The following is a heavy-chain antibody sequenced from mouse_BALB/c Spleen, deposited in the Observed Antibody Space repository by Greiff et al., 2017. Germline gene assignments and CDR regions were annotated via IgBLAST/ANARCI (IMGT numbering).Heavy chain of an antibody. CDR3: ARTGTGGIYYAMDY. J-gene: IGHJ4*01. D-gene: IGHD4-1*01. CDR2: IDPANGNT. Sequence: VQLQQSGAELVKPGASVKLSCTASGFTINDSYMHWVKQRPEQGLEWIGRIDPANGNTKYDPKFQGKATITADTSSNTAYLQLSSLTSEDTAVYYCARTGTGGIYYAMDYWGQGTSVTVSS. V-gene: IGHV14-3*02. CDR1: GFTINDSY.